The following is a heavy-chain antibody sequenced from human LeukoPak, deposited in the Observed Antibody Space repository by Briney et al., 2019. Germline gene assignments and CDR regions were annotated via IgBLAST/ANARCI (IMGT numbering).Heavy chain of an antibody. Sequence: GGSLRLSCGASGFTFNYAWMSWVRQAPGKGLEWVGRIKSKTDGETTDYAAPVKGRFTISRDDSKNTLYLQMNSLKTEDTALYYCTTAPSGYAYMNGWHLDYWGQGALVTVSS. V-gene: IGHV3-15*01. CDR1: GFTFNYAW. J-gene: IGHJ4*02. CDR2: IKSKTDGETT. D-gene: IGHD5-18*01. CDR3: TTAPSGYAYMNGWHLDY.